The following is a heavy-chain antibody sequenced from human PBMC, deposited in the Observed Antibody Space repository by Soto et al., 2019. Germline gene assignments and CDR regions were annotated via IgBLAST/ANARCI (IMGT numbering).Heavy chain of an antibody. CDR2: FDPEDGET. D-gene: IGHD4-17*01. J-gene: IGHJ5*02. Sequence: QVQLVQSGAEVKKPGASVKVSCKVSGYTLTELSMHWVRQAPGKGLEWMGGFDPEDGETIYAQKFQGRVTMTEDKSTATAYMELSSLRSEDTAVYYCATAHDYGDYRNWFDPWGQGTLVTVSS. CDR1: GYTLTELS. V-gene: IGHV1-24*01. CDR3: ATAHDYGDYRNWFDP.